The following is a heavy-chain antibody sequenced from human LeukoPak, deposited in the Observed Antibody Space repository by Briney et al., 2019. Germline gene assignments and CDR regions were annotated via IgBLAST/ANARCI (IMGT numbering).Heavy chain of an antibody. CDR1: GFSFSVYE. J-gene: IGHJ3*02. D-gene: IGHD3-3*01. CDR3: AKDLLNLYYDFWSGYSGAFDI. CDR2: ISSSGTTT. V-gene: IGHV3-23*01. Sequence: PGGSLRLSCAASGFSFSVYEIHWVRQAPGKGLEWISDISSSGTTTYYADSVKGRFTISRDNSKNTLYLQMNSLRAEDTAVYYCAKDLLNLYYDFWSGYSGAFDIWGQGTMVTVSS.